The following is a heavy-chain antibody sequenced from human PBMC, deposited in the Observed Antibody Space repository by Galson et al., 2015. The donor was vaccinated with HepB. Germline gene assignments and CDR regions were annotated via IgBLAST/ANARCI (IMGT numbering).Heavy chain of an antibody. D-gene: IGHD3-3*01. Sequence: SVKVSCKASGGTFSSYAISWVRQAPGQGLEWMGGIIPIFGIANYAQKFQGRVTITADKSTSTAYMELSSLRSEDTAVYYCATRTQYDFWSEKINYYGMDVWGQGTTVTVSS. J-gene: IGHJ6*02. CDR3: ATRTQYDFWSEKINYYGMDV. V-gene: IGHV1-69*10. CDR1: GGTFSSYA. CDR2: IIPIFGIA.